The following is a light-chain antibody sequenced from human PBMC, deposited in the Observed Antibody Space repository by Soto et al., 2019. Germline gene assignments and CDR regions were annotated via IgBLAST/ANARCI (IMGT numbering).Light chain of an antibody. J-gene: IGLJ2*01. CDR3: SSYAGRDTYVI. CDR1: SNDIGAYDY. CDR2: DVN. Sequence: QSALTQPPSASGSPGQSVAISCTGTSNDIGAYDYVSWYQRRPGKAPRLILYDVNTRPSGVPDRFSGSKSGNTASLTVSALQAEDEADYYCSSYAGRDTYVIFGGGTKLTVL. V-gene: IGLV2-8*01.